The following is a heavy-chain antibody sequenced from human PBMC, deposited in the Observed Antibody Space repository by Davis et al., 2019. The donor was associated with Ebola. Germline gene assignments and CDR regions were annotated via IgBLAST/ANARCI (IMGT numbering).Heavy chain of an antibody. D-gene: IGHD3-22*01. CDR2: GYYTGTT. CDR3: ARGDSYYDPSGYYAGPEAPDH. J-gene: IGHJ4*02. V-gene: IGHV4-59*12. Sequence: MPSETLSLTCTVSGDSIRSYYWSWIRQPPGKGLEWIGYGYYTGTTNYNPSLKSRVTISVDTSKNQFSLKLSSVTAADTAVYYCARGDSYYDPSGYYAGPEAPDHWGQGTLVSVSS. CDR1: GDSIRSYY.